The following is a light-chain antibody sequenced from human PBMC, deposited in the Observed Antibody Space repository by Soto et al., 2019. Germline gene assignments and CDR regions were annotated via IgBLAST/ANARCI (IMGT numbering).Light chain of an antibody. CDR1: QSLLNRNGQNS. J-gene: IGKJ4*01. CDR3: MQALESPPT. Sequence: DIVMTQSPLSLPATPGEPASISCRSSQSLLNRNGQNSLNWYLQKPGQSPQLLIHMGFIRASGVPDRFSGSGSGTYFTLTISRVEAEDVGVYYCMQALESPPTFGGGTKVEIK. CDR2: MGF. V-gene: IGKV2-28*01.